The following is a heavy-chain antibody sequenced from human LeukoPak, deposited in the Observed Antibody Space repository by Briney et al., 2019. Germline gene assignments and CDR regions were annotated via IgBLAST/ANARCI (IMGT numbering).Heavy chain of an antibody. CDR2: IRFDGSNK. D-gene: IGHD3-10*01. V-gene: IGHV3-30*02. Sequence: PGGSLRLSCAASGFTFSRHGMHWVRQAPGKGLEWVAFIRFDGSNKYYADSVKGRFTLSRDNSKNTLYLQMNSLRTEDTAVYYCAKVDPRGSYLFDYWGQGTLVTVSS. J-gene: IGHJ4*02. CDR1: GFTFSRHG. CDR3: AKVDPRGSYLFDY.